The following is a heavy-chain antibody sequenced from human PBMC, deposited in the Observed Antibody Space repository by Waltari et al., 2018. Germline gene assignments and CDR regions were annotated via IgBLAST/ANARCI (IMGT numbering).Heavy chain of an antibody. CDR3: ARDPYGSGSYYTPGPFDY. Sequence: QVQLVQSGAEVKKPGSSVKVSCKASGGTFSSYAISWVRQAPGQGLEWMGGIIPRVGTANDAQKFQGRVTITADESTRTAYMELSSLRSEDTAVYYCARDPYGSGSYYTPGPFDYWGQGTLVTVSS. J-gene: IGHJ4*02. V-gene: IGHV1-69*01. D-gene: IGHD3-10*01. CDR1: GGTFSSYA. CDR2: IIPRVGTA.